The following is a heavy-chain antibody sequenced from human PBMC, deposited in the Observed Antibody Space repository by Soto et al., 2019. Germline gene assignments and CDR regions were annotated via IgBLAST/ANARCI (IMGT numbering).Heavy chain of an antibody. CDR1: GFTFSDHW. J-gene: IGHJ4*02. Sequence: GGSLRLSCAASGFTFSDHWIHWVRQAPGKGLVWVSRINKDGSGTTYADSVKGRFTISRDNAKNTVYLQMNSLRVEDTAVYYCTRVRQQSDGLAYWGQGTLVTVSS. CDR3: TRVRQQSDGLAY. CDR2: INKDGSGT. V-gene: IGHV3-74*03.